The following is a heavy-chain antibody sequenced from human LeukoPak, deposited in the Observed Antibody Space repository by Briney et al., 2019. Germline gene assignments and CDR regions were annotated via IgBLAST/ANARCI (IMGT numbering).Heavy chain of an antibody. Sequence: GGSLRLSCAASGFTLSSYSMNWVRQAPGKGLEWVSSISSSSSYIYYADSVKGRFTISRDNAKKLLYLQMDSLTGEDTAVYYCSRGGLYRYSGTSGDYWGQGTLVTVSS. CDR3: SRGGLYRYSGTSGDY. CDR1: GFTLSSYS. J-gene: IGHJ4*02. D-gene: IGHD1-26*01. CDR2: ISSSSSYI. V-gene: IGHV3-21*01.